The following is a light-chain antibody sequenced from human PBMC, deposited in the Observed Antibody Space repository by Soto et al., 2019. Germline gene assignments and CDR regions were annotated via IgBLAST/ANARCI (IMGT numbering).Light chain of an antibody. CDR3: LQQSSYPQS. Sequence: DIQMTQSPSSLSASVGDRVTIICRASQGIGNYVGWYQQKPGKAPKRLIYAASILESGVPPRFSGSGSGTEFTLPISTLQPEDFAVYYCLQQSSYPQSFGGGTTVEIK. J-gene: IGKJ4*01. CDR1: QGIGNY. V-gene: IGKV1-17*01. CDR2: AAS.